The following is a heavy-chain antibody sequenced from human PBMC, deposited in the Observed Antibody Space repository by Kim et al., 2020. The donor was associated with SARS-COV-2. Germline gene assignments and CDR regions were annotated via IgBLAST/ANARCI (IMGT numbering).Heavy chain of an antibody. CDR2: INHSGST. CDR3: ALESRDGYNFNY. D-gene: IGHD5-12*01. Sequence: SETLSLTCAVYGGSFSGYYWSWIRQPPGKGLEWIGEINHSGSTNYNPSLKSRVTISVDTSKNQFSLKLSSVTAADTAVYYCALESRDGYNFNYWGQGTLVTVSS. J-gene: IGHJ4*02. CDR1: GGSFSGYY. V-gene: IGHV4-34*01.